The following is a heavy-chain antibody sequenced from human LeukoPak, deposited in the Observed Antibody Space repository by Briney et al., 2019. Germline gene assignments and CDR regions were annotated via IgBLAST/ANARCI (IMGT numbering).Heavy chain of an antibody. CDR1: GFRFSSYW. V-gene: IGHV3-7*01. J-gene: IGHJ4*02. CDR2: VNQDGSEK. CDR3: ARDGHPFDS. Sequence: GGSLRLSCAASGFRFSSYWMSWVRQAPGKGLEWVANVNQDGSEKYYVDSVKGRFTVSRDNAKNSLFLQMSSLRTEDTGVYYCARDGHPFDSWGQGTLVTVSS.